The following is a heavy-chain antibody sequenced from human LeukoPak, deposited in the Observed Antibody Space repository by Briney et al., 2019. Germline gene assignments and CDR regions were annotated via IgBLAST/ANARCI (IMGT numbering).Heavy chain of an antibody. V-gene: IGHV4-59*01. CDR1: GGSISSYY. D-gene: IGHD2-15*01. J-gene: IGHJ4*02. CDR3: ARDRRAPYCSGGSCYGESGFDY. CDR2: IYYSGST. Sequence: SETLTLTCTVSGGSISSYYWSWIRQPPGKGLEWIGYIYYSGSTNYNPSLKSRVTISVDTSKNQFSLKLSSVTAADTAVYYCARDRRAPYCSGGSCYGESGFDYWGQGTLVTVSS.